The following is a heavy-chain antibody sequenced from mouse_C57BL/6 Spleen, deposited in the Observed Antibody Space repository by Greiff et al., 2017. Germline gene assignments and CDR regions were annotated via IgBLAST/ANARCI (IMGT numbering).Heavy chain of an antibody. CDR2: IDPSDSYT. J-gene: IGHJ2*01. V-gene: IGHV1-59*01. CDR3: ARGAQATPFDY. D-gene: IGHD3-2*02. CDR1: GYTFTSYW. Sequence: QVQLQQPGAELVRPGTSVKLSCKASGYTFTSYWMHWVKQRPGQGLEWIGVIDPSDSYTNYNQKFKGKATLTVDTSSSTAYMQLSSLTSEDSAVYYCARGAQATPFDYWGKGTTLTVSS.